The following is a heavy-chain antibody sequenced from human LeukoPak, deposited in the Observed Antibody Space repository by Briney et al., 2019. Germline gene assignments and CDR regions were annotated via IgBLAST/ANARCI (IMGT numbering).Heavy chain of an antibody. D-gene: IGHD3-10*01. CDR1: GFTFSSYA. J-gene: IGHJ4*02. CDR2: ISYDGSNK. V-gene: IGHV3-30-3*01. CDR3: ARDQEVRGVIPIY. Sequence: GGSLRLSCAASGFTFSSYAMHWVRQAPGKGLEWAAVISYDGSNKYYADSVKGRFTISRDNSKNTLYLQMNSLRAEDTAVYYCARDQEVRGVIPIYWGQGTLVTVSS.